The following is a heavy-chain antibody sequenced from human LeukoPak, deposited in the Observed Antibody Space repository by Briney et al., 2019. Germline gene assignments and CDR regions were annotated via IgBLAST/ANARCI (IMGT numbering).Heavy chain of an antibody. V-gene: IGHV1-69*05. J-gene: IGHJ4*02. Sequence: ASVKVSCKASGGTFSSYAISWVRQAPGQGLEWMGRIIPIFGTANYAQKFQGRVTITTDESTSTAYMELSSLRSEDTAVYYCARTYGSGGYYFDYWGQGTLVTVSS. CDR2: IIPIFGTA. CDR1: GGTFSSYA. D-gene: IGHD3-10*01. CDR3: ARTYGSGGYYFDY.